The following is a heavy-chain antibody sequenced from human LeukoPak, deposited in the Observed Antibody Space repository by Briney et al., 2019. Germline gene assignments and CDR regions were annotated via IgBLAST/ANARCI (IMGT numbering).Heavy chain of an antibody. CDR2: IRPEGSDK. J-gene: IGHJ5*02. CDR3: GTWEIVLVPDA. V-gene: IGHV3-7*01. Sequence: PGGSLRLSCAASGFTLTNYWMGWVRQAPGKGLEWVANIRPEGSDKYYVDSVKGRFTISRDNAQNSLYLQMNSLRAEDSGVCYCGTWEIVLVPDAGGQGTLFIVPS. D-gene: IGHD3-22*01. CDR1: GFTLTNYW.